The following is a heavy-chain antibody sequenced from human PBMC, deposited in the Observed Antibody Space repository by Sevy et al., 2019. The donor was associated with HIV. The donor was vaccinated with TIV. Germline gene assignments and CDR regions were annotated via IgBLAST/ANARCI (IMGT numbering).Heavy chain of an antibody. CDR3: AKDGGAVAGPQTGY. J-gene: IGHJ4*02. CDR1: GFTFSSYG. V-gene: IGHV3-30*18. CDR2: ISYDGSNK. D-gene: IGHD6-19*01. Sequence: GGSVRLSCAASGFTFSSYGMHWVRQAPGKGLEWVAVISYDGSNKYYADSVKGRFTISRDNSKNTLYLQMNSLRAEDTAVYYCAKDGGAVAGPQTGYWGQGTLVTVSS.